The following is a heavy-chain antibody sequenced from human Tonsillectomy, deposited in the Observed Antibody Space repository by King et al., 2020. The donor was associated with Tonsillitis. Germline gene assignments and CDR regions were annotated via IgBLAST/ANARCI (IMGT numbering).Heavy chain of an antibody. CDR3: ARQGGYSSGWYPPPWLDY. J-gene: IGHJ4*02. V-gene: IGHV3-48*04. CDR2: ISSSSSTI. CDR1: GFTFSSYS. D-gene: IGHD6-19*01. Sequence: VQLVESGGGLVQSGGSLRLSCAASGFTFSSYSMNWVRQAPGKGLEWVSYISSSSSTIYYADSVKGRFTISRDNAKNSLYLQMNSLRAEDTAVYYCARQGGYSSGWYPPPWLDYWGQGTLVIVSS.